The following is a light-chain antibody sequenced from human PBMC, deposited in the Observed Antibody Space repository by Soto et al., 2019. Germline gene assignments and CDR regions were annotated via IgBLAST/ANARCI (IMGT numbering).Light chain of an antibody. CDR1: ESISNW. V-gene: IGKV1-5*01. CDR3: QQYNGSSPGT. CDR2: DVS. J-gene: IGKJ1*01. Sequence: DIQMTQSPSTLSASVGDRVIITCRASESISNWLAWYQQKPGKAPNLLIYDVSNLESGVPSRFSGSGSGTEFTLTIRSLRPDDFASYYCQQYNGSSPGTFGQGTKVDIK.